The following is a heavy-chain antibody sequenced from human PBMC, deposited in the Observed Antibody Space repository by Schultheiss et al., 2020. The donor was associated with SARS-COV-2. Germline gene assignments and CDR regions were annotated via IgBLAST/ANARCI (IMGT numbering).Heavy chain of an antibody. D-gene: IGHD6-6*01. Sequence: GGSLRLSCAASGFTFSDYYMSWIRQAPGKGLQWVSSITSSTSYMKYADSVKGRFTISRDNAKNSLFLQMNSLRAEDTAVYYCARDPSIAARPGWFDPWGQGTLVTVSS. CDR2: ITSSTSYM. CDR1: GFTFSDYY. CDR3: ARDPSIAARPGWFDP. J-gene: IGHJ5*02. V-gene: IGHV3-11*06.